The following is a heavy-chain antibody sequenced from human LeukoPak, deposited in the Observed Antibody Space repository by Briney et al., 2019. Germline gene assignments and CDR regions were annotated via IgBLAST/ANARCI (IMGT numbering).Heavy chain of an antibody. V-gene: IGHV1-2*02. J-gene: IGHJ5*02. CDR3: ARAIAAAGTDWFDP. CDR1: GYTFTTYY. D-gene: IGHD6-13*01. Sequence: ASVKVSCKASGYTFTTYYIHWVRQAPGQGLEWMGWINPNSGGTNYAQKFQGRVTMTRDTSISTAYMELSRLRSDDTAVYYCARAIAAAGTDWFDPWGQGTLVTVSS. CDR2: INPNSGGT.